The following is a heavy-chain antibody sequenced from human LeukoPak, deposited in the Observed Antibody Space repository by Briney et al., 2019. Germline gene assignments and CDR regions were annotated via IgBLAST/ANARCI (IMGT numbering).Heavy chain of an antibody. CDR2: ISSTSHI. V-gene: IGHV3-21*05. D-gene: IGHD7-27*01. Sequence: GGSLRLSCAASGFTFSSYAMSWVRQAPGKGLEWVSYISSTSHIYYADSVKGRFTISRDNAKNSLYLQMNSLRDEDTAVYYCARDHDWGFDYWGQGPWSPSPQ. CDR3: ARDHDWGFDY. J-gene: IGHJ4*02. CDR1: GFTFSSYA.